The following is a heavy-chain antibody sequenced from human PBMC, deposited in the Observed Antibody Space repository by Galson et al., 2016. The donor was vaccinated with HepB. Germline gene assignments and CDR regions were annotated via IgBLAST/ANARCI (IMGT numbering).Heavy chain of an antibody. D-gene: IGHD2-2*02. CDR2: ISYDGSNK. V-gene: IGHV3-30*04. CDR3: ARASGYCSSTSCYTGPFDY. J-gene: IGHJ4*02. CDR1: GFSFRSYA. Sequence: LRLSCAASGFSFRSYAVHWVRQAPGKGLEWVAVISYDGSNKYYADSVKGRFTISRDNSKNTLYLQMNSLRAEDTAVYYGARASGYCSSTSCYTGPFDYWGQGTLVTVSS.